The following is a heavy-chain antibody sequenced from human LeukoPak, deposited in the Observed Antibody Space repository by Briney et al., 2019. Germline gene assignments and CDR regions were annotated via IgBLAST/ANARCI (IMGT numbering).Heavy chain of an antibody. D-gene: IGHD2-15*01. CDR2: ISHSGNT. CDR3: ARYFCGSSYCPGVNY. J-gene: IGHJ4*02. Sequence: SETLSLTCTVSGDSITGDGFCWTWIRHHPGGGLEWIGYISHSGNTYYNPSLNGRVTFSLDTSKSQFSLRLDSVTAADTAVYYCARYFCGSSYCPGVNYWGQGTLVTVSS. V-gene: IGHV4-31*03. CDR1: GDSITGDGFC.